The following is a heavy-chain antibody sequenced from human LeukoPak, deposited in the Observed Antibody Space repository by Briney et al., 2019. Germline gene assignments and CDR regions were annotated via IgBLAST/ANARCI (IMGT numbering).Heavy chain of an antibody. Sequence: PSETLSLTCTVSGGSISSSNYYWGWIRQPPGKGLEWIGSIYYSGSTYYNPSLKSRVTISLDTSKNQFSLKLSSVTAADTAVYYCARDRMVRGVFDYWGQGTLVTVSS. CDR1: GGSISSSNYY. CDR3: ARDRMVRGVFDY. D-gene: IGHD3-10*01. V-gene: IGHV4-39*07. J-gene: IGHJ4*02. CDR2: IYYSGST.